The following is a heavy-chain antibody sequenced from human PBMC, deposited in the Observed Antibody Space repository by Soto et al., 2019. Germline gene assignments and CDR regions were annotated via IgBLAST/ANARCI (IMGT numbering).Heavy chain of an antibody. V-gene: IGHV4-59*01. Sequence: SETLSLTCTVSGGSISSYYWSWIRQPPGKGLEWIGYIYYSGSTNYNPSLKSRVTISVDTSKNQFSLKLSSVTAADTAVYYCARSPAPVLRFLEWHDNWFDPWGQGTLVTVSS. CDR3: ARSPAPVLRFLEWHDNWFDP. CDR1: GGSISSYY. J-gene: IGHJ5*02. D-gene: IGHD3-3*01. CDR2: IYYSGST.